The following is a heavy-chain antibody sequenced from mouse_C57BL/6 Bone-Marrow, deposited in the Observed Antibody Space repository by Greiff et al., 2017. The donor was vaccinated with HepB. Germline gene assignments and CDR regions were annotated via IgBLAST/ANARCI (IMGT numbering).Heavy chain of an antibody. CDR3: ASSPIYYYGSSYVGY. D-gene: IGHD1-1*01. Sequence: QVQLQQPGAELVRPGSSVKLSCKASGYTFTSYWMHWVKQRPIQGLEWIGNIDPSDSETHYNQKFKDKATLTVDKSSSTAYMQLSSLTSEDSAVYYCASSPIYYYGSSYVGYWGQGTTLTVSS. CDR1: GYTFTSYW. J-gene: IGHJ2*01. CDR2: IDPSDSET. V-gene: IGHV1-52*01.